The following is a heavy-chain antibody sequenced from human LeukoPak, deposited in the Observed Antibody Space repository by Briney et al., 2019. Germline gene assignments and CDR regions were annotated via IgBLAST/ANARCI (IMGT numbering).Heavy chain of an antibody. CDR1: GGTFSSYA. D-gene: IGHD2-15*01. CDR3: AREDCSGGSCYGFVGGWFDP. Sequence: SVKVSCKASGGTFSSYAISWVRQAPGQGLEWMGGIIPIFGTANYAQKFQGRVTITADKSTSTAYMELSSLRSEDTAVYYCAREDCSGGSCYGFVGGWFDPWGQGTLVTVSS. V-gene: IGHV1-69*06. J-gene: IGHJ5*02. CDR2: IIPIFGTA.